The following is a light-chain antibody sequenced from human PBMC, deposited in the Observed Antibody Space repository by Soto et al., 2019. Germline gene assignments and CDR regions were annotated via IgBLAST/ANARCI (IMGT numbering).Light chain of an antibody. CDR2: HTS. Sequence: EIVLTQSPATLSSFPGDRVTLSCRASQYINTRLAWYQHKPGQAPRLLIYHTSNRATGIPARFSGSGSGTDFTLTISSLEPEDFAVYYCHQRQSWPRTFGQGTKVDI. CDR1: QYINTR. V-gene: IGKV3-11*01. J-gene: IGKJ1*01. CDR3: HQRQSWPRT.